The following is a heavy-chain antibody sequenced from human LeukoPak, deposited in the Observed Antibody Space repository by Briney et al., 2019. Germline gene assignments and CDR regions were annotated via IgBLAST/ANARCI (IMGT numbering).Heavy chain of an antibody. V-gene: IGHV4-59*02. CDR1: GGSVSSYY. CDR2: IYYSGST. J-gene: IGHJ6*03. CDR3: ARDGPNPYYYDSSGLGGYYMDV. D-gene: IGHD3-22*01. Sequence: PSETLSLTCTVSGGSVSSYYWSWIRQPPGKGLEWIGYIYYSGSTNYNPSLKSRVTISVGTSKNQFSLKLSSVTAADTAVYYCARDGPNPYYYDSSGLGGYYMDVWGKGTTVTVSS.